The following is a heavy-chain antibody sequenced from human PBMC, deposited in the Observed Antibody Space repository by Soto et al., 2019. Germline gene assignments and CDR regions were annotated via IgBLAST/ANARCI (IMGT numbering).Heavy chain of an antibody. V-gene: IGHV3-21*01. CDR1: GFTFSSYS. J-gene: IGHJ5*02. CDR2: ISSSSSYI. CDR3: ARDVSLYDFWSGYFEANNWFDP. D-gene: IGHD3-3*01. Sequence: GGSLRLSCAASGFTFSSYSMNWVRQAPGKGLEWVSSISSSSSYIYYADSVKGRFTISRDNAKNSLYLQMNSLRAEDTAVYYCARDVSLYDFWSGYFEANNWFDPWGQGTLVTVSS.